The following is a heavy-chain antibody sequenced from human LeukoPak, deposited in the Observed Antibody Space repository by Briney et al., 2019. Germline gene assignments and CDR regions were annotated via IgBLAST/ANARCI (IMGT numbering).Heavy chain of an antibody. CDR2: IYSGGNT. D-gene: IGHD1-26*01. CDR3: ARRYSGSFHDY. Sequence: AGGSLRLSCAASGFTVSSNYLSWVRQAPGKGLGWVSVIYSGGNTYYADSVKGRFTISRDNSKNTLYLQMNSLRAEDTAVYFCARRYSGSFHDYWGQGTLVTVSS. V-gene: IGHV3-53*01. CDR1: GFTVSSNY. J-gene: IGHJ4*02.